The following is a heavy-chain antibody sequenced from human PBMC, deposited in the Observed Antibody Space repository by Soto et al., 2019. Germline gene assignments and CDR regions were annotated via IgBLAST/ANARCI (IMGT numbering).Heavy chain of an antibody. J-gene: IGHJ5*02. CDR1: GFTFSSYG. CDR3: ARDAAPPSA. CDR2: ISYDGSNK. Sequence: GGSLRLSCAASGFTFSSYGMHWVRQALCKGLEWVAVISYDGSNKYYADSVKGRFTISRDNSKNTLYLQMNSLRAEDTAVYYCARDAAPPSAWGQGTLVTVSS. V-gene: IGHV3-30*19.